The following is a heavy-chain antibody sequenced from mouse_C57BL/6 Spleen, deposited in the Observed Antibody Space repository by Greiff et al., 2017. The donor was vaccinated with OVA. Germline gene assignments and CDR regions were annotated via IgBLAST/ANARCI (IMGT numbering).Heavy chain of an antibody. D-gene: IGHD1-1*01. CDR2: IDPEDGDT. Sequence: EVQLQQSGAELVRPGDSVKLSCTASGFNIKDYYMHWVKQRHEQGLEWIGRIDPEDGDTEYAPKFQGKATMTADTSSNTAYLQLSSLTSEDTAVYYWTSDYYYGSSYFDYWGQGTTLTVSS. CDR1: GFNIKDYY. CDR3: TSDYYYGSSYFDY. J-gene: IGHJ2*01. V-gene: IGHV14-1*01.